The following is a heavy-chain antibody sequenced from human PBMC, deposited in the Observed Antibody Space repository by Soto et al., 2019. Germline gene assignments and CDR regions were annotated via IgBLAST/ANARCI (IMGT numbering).Heavy chain of an antibody. D-gene: IGHD6-19*01. CDR1: GYTFTSYG. CDR2: ISAYNGNT. V-gene: IGHV1-18*01. Sequence: GASVKVSCKASGYTFTSYGISWVRQAPGQGLEWMGWISAYNGNTNYAQKLQGRVTMTTDTSTSTAYMELRSLRSDDTAVYYCARALIVAGTDPWYYYYGMDVWGEGTTVT. CDR3: ARALIVAGTDPWYYYYGMDV. J-gene: IGHJ6*02.